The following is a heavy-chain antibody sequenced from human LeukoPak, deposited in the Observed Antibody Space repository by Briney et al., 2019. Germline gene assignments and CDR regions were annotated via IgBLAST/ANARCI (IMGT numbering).Heavy chain of an antibody. V-gene: IGHV3-23*01. D-gene: IGHD3-10*01. CDR2: ISGSGGST. J-gene: IGHJ4*02. CDR3: AKDNTGYYGSGSYFDY. Sequence: EAGGTLRLSCAASGFTFSSYGMSWVRQAPGKGLEWVSAISGSGGSTYYADCVKGRFTISIDNSKNTLYLQMNSLRDEDTAVYYCAKDNTGYYGSGSYFDYWGQGTLVTVSS. CDR1: GFTFSSYG.